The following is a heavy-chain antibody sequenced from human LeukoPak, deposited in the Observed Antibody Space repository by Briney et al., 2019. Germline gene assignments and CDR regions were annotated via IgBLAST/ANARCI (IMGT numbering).Heavy chain of an antibody. J-gene: IGHJ4*02. CDR3: ARRPAAGLEWYFDH. Sequence: GGSLRLSCAASGFTLHDHGMSWVRQAPGKGLEWVSGIAWNGGSTGYVDSVKGRFTISRDDAKNSVYLQMNSLRVEGTALYYCARRPAAGLEWYFDHWGQGILVTVSS. CDR2: IAWNGGST. D-gene: IGHD6-13*01. V-gene: IGHV3-20*04. CDR1: GFTLHDHG.